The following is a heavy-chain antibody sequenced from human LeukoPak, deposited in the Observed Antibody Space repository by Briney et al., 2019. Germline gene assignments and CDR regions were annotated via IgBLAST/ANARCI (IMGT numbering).Heavy chain of an antibody. CDR2: IYPGDLRV. D-gene: IGHD6-13*01. J-gene: IGHJ5*02. CDR3: ACRDLTSTWSFP. V-gene: IGHV5-51*01. Sequence: GESLKISCQGFGYSFTSYWIGWVRQMPGKGMEWMGVIYPGDLRVRYNPSFQGQVTISVGKSINTAYLQWVSLRASDSAMYYCACRDLTSTWSFPWGQGTLVTVSS. CDR1: GYSFTSYW.